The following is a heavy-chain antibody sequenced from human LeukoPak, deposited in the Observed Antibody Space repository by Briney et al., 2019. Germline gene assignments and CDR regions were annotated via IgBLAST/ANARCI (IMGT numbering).Heavy chain of an antibody. CDR3: AMGGYAKEYYFDY. V-gene: IGHV3-23*01. CDR1: GFTFSSYG. D-gene: IGHD5-12*01. CDR2: ISGSGGST. Sequence: PGGSLRLSCAASGFTFSSYGMHWVRQAPGKGLEWVSAISGSGGSTYYADSVKGWFTISRDNSKNTLYLQMNSLRAEDTAVYYCAMGGYAKEYYFDYWGQGTLVTVSS. J-gene: IGHJ4*02.